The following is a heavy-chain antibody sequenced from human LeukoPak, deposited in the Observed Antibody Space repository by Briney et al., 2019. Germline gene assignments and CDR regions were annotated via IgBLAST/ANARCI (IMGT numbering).Heavy chain of an antibody. CDR3: ARDAEYGSGSMWLLDP. D-gene: IGHD3-10*01. CDR2: NNTKGAST. V-gene: IGHV1-2*02. CDR1: GYTFSDYY. Sequence: ASMKVSCKASGYTFSDYYIHWVRQSPGQGLEWMGWNNTKGASTKYAQKFQGRVTMTRDTSINTVYMELSRLTSDDTAIYYCARDAEYGSGSMWLLDPWGQGTQVTVSS. J-gene: IGHJ5*02.